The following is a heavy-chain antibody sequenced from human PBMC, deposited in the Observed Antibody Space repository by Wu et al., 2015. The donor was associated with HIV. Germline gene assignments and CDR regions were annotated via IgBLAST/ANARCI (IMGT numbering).Heavy chain of an antibody. V-gene: IGHV1-69*05. Sequence: QVQLVQSGAEVKKPGSSVKVSCKASGGTFSSYAISWVRQAPGQGLEWMGGIIPIFGTANYAQKFQGRVTITTDESTSTAYMELSSLRSEDTAVYYCARDLLNRHIAAAGTSIGYWGQGTLVTRLL. CDR3: ARDLLNRHIAAAGTSIGY. D-gene: IGHD6-13*01. J-gene: IGHJ4*02. CDR1: GGTFSSYA. CDR2: IIPIFGTA.